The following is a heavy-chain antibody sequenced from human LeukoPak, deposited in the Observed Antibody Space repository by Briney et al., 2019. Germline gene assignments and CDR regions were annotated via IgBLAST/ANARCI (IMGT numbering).Heavy chain of an antibody. Sequence: GGSLRLSCAASGFTFSSYWMHWVRQAPGKGLVWVSRINSDGSITSYADSVKGRFTISRDNAKNTLYLQMNSLRAEDTAVYYCARSMIFPPDSFDYWGQGTLVTVSS. V-gene: IGHV3-74*01. CDR1: GFTFSSYW. D-gene: IGHD3-22*01. CDR3: ARSMIFPPDSFDY. J-gene: IGHJ4*02. CDR2: INSDGSIT.